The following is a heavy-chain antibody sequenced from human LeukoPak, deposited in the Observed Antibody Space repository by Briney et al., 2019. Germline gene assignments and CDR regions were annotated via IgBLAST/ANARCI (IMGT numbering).Heavy chain of an antibody. CDR2: ISSSSSYI. J-gene: IGHJ4*02. V-gene: IGHV3-21*01. Sequence: GGSLRLSCAASGLTFSSYSMNWVRQAPGKGLEWVSSISSSSSYIHYADSVKGRFTISRDNAKNSLYLQMNSLRAEDTAVYYCARDRSWNYEDWGQGTLVTVSS. D-gene: IGHD1-7*01. CDR1: GLTFSSYS. CDR3: ARDRSWNYED.